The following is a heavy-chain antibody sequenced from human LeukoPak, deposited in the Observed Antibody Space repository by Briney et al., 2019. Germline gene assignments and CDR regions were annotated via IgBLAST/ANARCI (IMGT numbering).Heavy chain of an antibody. CDR1: GFTFDDYA. CDR2: ISWNSGSI. CDR3: AKDKASLYYDSSGYSAFDI. V-gene: IGHV3-9*01. D-gene: IGHD3-22*01. J-gene: IGHJ3*02. Sequence: PGGSLRLSCAASGFTFDDYAMYWVRQAPGKGLEWVSGISWNSGSIGYADSVKGRFTISRDNAKNSLYLQMNSLRAEDTALYYCAKDKASLYYDSSGYSAFDIWGQGTMVTVSS.